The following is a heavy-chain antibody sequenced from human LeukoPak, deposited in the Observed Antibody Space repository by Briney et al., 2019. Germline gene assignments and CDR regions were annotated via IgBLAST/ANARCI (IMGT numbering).Heavy chain of an antibody. CDR3: ARDRPLSVVVPAAQGIDY. D-gene: IGHD2-2*01. CDR2: IYYSGST. CDR1: GGSISSGDYY. Sequence: ASQTLSLTCTVSGGSISSGDYYWSWIRQPPGKGLEWIGYIYYSGSTYYNPSLKSRVTISVDRSKNQFSLKLSSVTAADTAVYYCARDRPLSVVVPAAQGIDYWGQGTLVTVSS. V-gene: IGHV4-30-4*08. J-gene: IGHJ4*02.